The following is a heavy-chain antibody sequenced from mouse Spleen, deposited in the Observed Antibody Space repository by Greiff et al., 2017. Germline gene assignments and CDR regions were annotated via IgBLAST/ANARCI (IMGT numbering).Heavy chain of an antibody. Sequence: VMLVESGGGLVQPGGSLKLSCATSGFTFSDYYMYWVRQTPEKRLEWVAYISNGGGSTYYPDTVKGRFTISRDNAKNTLYLQMSRLKSEDTAMYYCARGYGNYGAMDYWGQGTSVTVSS. V-gene: IGHV5-12*02. CDR2: ISNGGGST. CDR1: GFTFSDYY. J-gene: IGHJ4*01. CDR3: ARGYGNYGAMDY. D-gene: IGHD2-10*02.